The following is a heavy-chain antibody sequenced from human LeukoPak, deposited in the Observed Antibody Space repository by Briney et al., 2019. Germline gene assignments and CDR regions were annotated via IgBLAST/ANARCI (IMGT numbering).Heavy chain of an antibody. J-gene: IGHJ4*02. D-gene: IGHD3-10*01. CDR2: IYWDDDK. CDR3: AHYRITGYYGSGTGGYYFDY. Sequence: SGPTLVKPTQTLTLTCTFSGFSLSTSGAGVGWIRQPPGKALEWLALIYWDDDKRYSPSLKSRLTITKDTSKNQVVLTMTNMDPVDTATYYCAHYRITGYYGSGTGGYYFDYWGQGTLVTVSS. CDR1: GFSLSTSGAG. V-gene: IGHV2-5*02.